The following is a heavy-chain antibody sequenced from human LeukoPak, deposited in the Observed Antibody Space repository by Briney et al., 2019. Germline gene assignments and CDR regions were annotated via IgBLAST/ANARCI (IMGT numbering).Heavy chain of an antibody. CDR3: AKARLSTGWAYNDY. CDR2: VVGAGTTT. J-gene: IGHJ4*02. Sequence: GRPLKLSCAAAGCAVVDYGMSWVRHAPGKGLEWVSAVVGAGTTTFYADSVKGRFTISRDNSKNTVYLQINSLRAGDTAVYYCAKARLSTGWAYNDYWGQGTLVTVSS. V-gene: IGHV3-23*01. D-gene: IGHD6-19*01. CDR1: GCAVVDYG.